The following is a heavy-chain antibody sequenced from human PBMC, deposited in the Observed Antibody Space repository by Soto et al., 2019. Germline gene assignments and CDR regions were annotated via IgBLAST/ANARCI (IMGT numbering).Heavy chain of an antibody. CDR1: GGSISSYY. J-gene: IGHJ4*02. D-gene: IGHD5-12*01. CDR2: VYYSGNT. V-gene: IGHV4-59*01. CDR3: ARYAEYGAYDRLDY. Sequence: PSETLSLTCTVSGGSISSYYWSWIRQPPGKGLEWIGYVYYSGNTNYNPSLKSRVTISVDTSKNQFSLKLNSVTAADTAVYYCARYAEYGAYDRLDYWGQGKLVTVSS.